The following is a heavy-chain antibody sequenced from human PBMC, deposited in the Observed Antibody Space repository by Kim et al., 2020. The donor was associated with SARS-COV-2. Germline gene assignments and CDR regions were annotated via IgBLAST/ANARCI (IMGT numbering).Heavy chain of an antibody. D-gene: IGHD3-3*01. V-gene: IGHV4-59*08. CDR3: ARHPNRFLEWLLDY. J-gene: IGHJ4*02. Sequence: NPSLKSRVTISVDTSKNQFSLQLTSVTAADTAVYYCARHPNRFLEWLLDYWGQGTLVTVSS.